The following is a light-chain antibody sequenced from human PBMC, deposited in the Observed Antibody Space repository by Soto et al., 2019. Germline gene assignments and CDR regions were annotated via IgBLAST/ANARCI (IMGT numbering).Light chain of an antibody. Sequence: QAVVTQSPSASASLGASVKLTCILSSGHSSYAIAWHQQQPEKGPRYLMKLNSDGSHSKGDGIPDRFSGSSSGAERYLTISSLQSEDEADYYCQTWGTGIHWVFGGGTKLTVL. CDR1: SGHSSYA. J-gene: IGLJ3*02. CDR3: QTWGTGIHWV. CDR2: LNSDGSH. V-gene: IGLV4-69*01.